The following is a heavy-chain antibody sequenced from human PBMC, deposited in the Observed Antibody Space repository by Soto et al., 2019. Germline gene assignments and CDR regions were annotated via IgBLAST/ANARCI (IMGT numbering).Heavy chain of an antibody. V-gene: IGHV3-23*01. CDR1: GFTFNSCA. Sequence: EVQLLDSGGGLVQPGGSLRLSCATSGFTFNSCAMSWVRQAPGKGLEWVSGIDETGDNTYSADSVKGRFTISRDNAKSTLYLQMNSLRADDTAIYYCAKEQLERHFGFDYWSQGTLVTVPS. CDR3: AKEQLERHFGFDY. J-gene: IGHJ4*02. D-gene: IGHD1-1*01. CDR2: IDETGDNT.